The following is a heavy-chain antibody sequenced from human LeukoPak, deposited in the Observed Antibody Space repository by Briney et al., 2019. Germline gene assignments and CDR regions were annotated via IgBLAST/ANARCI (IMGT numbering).Heavy chain of an antibody. CDR2: ISYDGSNK. Sequence: GGSLRLSCAASGFTFSSYAMHWVRQAPGKGLEWVAVISYDGSNKYYADSVKGRFTISRDNSKNTLYLQMNSLRAEDTAVYYCARDPWYCSGGSCFYFDYWGQGTLVTVSS. J-gene: IGHJ4*02. CDR3: ARDPWYCSGGSCFYFDY. D-gene: IGHD2-15*01. CDR1: GFTFSSYA. V-gene: IGHV3-30-3*01.